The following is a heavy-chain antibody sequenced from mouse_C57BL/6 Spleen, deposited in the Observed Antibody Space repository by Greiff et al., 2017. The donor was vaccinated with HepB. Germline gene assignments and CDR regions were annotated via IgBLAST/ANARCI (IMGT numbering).Heavy chain of an antibody. CDR3: AREGIRRYFDY. CDR2: INPSNGGT. CDR1: GYTFTSYW. D-gene: IGHD2-12*01. J-gene: IGHJ2*01. V-gene: IGHV1-53*01. Sequence: QVHVKQPGTELVKPGASVKLSCKASGYTFTSYWMHWVKQRPGQGLEWIGNINPSNGGTNYNEKFKSKATLTVDKSSSTAYMQLSSLTSEDSAVYYCAREGIRRYFDYWGQGTTLTVSS.